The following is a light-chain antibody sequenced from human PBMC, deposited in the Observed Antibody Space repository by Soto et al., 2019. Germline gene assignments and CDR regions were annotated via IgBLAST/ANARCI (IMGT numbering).Light chain of an antibody. CDR3: QQYDNRPRT. Sequence: EIVMTQSPATLSVSPGERATLSCRASQSVSSNLAWYQQKSGQAPRLLIYGAFTRATGIPARFSGSGSGSEFTLTISSLQSEDFAVYYCQQYDNRPRTFGQGTKVEIK. J-gene: IGKJ1*01. CDR2: GAF. V-gene: IGKV3-15*01. CDR1: QSVSSN.